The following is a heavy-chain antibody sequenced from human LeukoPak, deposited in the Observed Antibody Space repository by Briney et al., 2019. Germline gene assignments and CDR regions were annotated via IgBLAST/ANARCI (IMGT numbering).Heavy chain of an antibody. CDR3: AHRDTAMVRIDY. CDR1: GFTFSSFW. CDR2: INSKTDGGAT. Sequence: PGGSLRLYCAASGFTFSSFWLSWVRQAPGKGLEGGGRINSKTDGGATDYAAPVKGRFTISRDDSKSTLYMQMNSLKTDDIAVYCCAHRDTAMVRIDYWGQGTLVTVSS. V-gene: IGHV3-15*01. J-gene: IGHJ4*02. D-gene: IGHD5-18*01.